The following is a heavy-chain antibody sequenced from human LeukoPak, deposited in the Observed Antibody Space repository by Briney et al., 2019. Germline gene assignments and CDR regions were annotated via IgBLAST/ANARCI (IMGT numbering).Heavy chain of an antibody. D-gene: IGHD1-26*01. CDR1: GFTFSSFS. J-gene: IGHJ4*02. V-gene: IGHV3-21*01. CDR3: ARWGLGPSFDY. CDR2: ISGGSDYI. Sequence: GGSLRLSCAASGFTFSSFSRTWVRQAPGKGLEWVSYISGGSDYIFYTDSVKGRFTISRDNAKKSLYLQLNSLRVEDTAVYYCARWGLGPSFDYWGQGTRVTVSS.